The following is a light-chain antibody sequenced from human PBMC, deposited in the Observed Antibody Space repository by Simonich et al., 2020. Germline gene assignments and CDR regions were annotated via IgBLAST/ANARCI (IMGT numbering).Light chain of an antibody. Sequence: QSVLTQPPSASGTPGQRVTISCSGSSSNIGSNYVYWYQQLPGTAPKLLIYGNYQRPFGGPDRFSGSKSGTSASLAISGLRSEDEADYYCAAWDDSLSGPVFGGGTKLTVL. CDR3: AAWDDSLSGPV. CDR2: GNY. J-gene: IGLJ3*02. CDR1: SSNIGSNY. V-gene: IGLV1-47*01.